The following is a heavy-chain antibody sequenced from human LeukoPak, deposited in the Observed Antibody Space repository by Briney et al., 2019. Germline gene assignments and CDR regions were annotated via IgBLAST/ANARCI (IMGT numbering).Heavy chain of an antibody. Sequence: GGSLRLACAVSGFTFSDYYMSWIRLAPGKGLEWVSYISSSGSTIYYADSVKGRFTISRDNAKNSLYLQMNSPRAEDTAVYYWARDFGTPSAYWGQGTLVTVSS. V-gene: IGHV3-11*04. D-gene: IGHD3-10*01. CDR2: ISSSGSTI. CDR1: GFTFSDYY. J-gene: IGHJ4*02. CDR3: ARDFGTPSAY.